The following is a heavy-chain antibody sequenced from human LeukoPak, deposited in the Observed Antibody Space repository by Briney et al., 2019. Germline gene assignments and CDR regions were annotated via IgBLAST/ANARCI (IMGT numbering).Heavy chain of an antibody. J-gene: IGHJ4*02. D-gene: IGHD3-22*01. CDR3: ARTFSYYYDSSGYYALDY. V-gene: IGHV3-23*01. CDR2: ISGSGGST. Sequence: GGSLRLSCAASGFTFSSYAMSWVRQAPGKGLEWVSAISGSGGSTYYADSVKGRFTISRDNSKNTLYLQMNSLRAEDTAVYYCARTFSYYYDSSGYYALDYWGQGTLVTVSS. CDR1: GFTFSSYA.